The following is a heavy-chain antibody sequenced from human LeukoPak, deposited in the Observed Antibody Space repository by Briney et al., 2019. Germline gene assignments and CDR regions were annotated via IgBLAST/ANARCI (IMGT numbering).Heavy chain of an antibody. J-gene: IGHJ5*02. CDR3: AKGGYSSSSGWFDP. D-gene: IGHD6-6*01. V-gene: IGHV3-9*03. Sequence: CRSLRLSCAASGFTFDDYAMHWVPQAPGKGVEWVSGISWNSGSIAYADSVKGRFTISRDNGKNSLYLQLNSLSAEVMALYYCAKGGYSSSSGWFDPWGQGTLVTVSS. CDR2: ISWNSGSI. CDR1: GFTFDDYA.